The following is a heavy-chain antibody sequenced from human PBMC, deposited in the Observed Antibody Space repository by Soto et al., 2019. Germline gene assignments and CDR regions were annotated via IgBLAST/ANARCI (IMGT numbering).Heavy chain of an antibody. J-gene: IGHJ6*02. CDR3: ATVQSSHYLFYYGMDV. D-gene: IGHD6-13*01. CDR1: GYTLTELS. Sequence: ASVKVSCKVSGYTLTELSMHWVRQAPGKGLEWMGGFDPEDGETIYAQKFQGRVTMTEDTSTDTAYMELSSLRSEDTGVYSCATVQSSHYLFYYGMDVWGQGTTVTVSS. CDR2: FDPEDGET. V-gene: IGHV1-24*01.